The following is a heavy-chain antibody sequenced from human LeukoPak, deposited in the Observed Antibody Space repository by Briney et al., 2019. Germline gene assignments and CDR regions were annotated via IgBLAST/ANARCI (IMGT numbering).Heavy chain of an antibody. CDR3: AKVAPVSYGSGRGTPLYFDY. V-gene: IGHV3-23*01. J-gene: IGHJ4*02. D-gene: IGHD3-10*01. Sequence: GGSLRLSCAASGFTFSSYAMSWARQAPGKGLEGVSAISGSGGSTYYADSVKGRFTISRDNSKNTLYLQMNSLRAEDTAVYYCAKVAPVSYGSGRGTPLYFDYWGQGTLVTVSS. CDR1: GFTFSSYA. CDR2: ISGSGGST.